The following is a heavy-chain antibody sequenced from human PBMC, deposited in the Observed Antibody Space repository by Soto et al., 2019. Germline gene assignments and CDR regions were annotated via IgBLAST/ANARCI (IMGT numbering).Heavy chain of an antibody. V-gene: IGHV1-69*01. CDR3: ATHGLGVSSPPYFGN. D-gene: IGHD2-8*01. Sequence: QLVQSGSEVKKPGSSVKVSCQASGGTFSGYVVTWVRQAPGQGLEWMGEFVPLFGTTNYAQRFSGRITITAEASTSTAYMELRTLRSDDTAVYYCATHGLGVSSPPYFGNWGQGTLVTVSS. J-gene: IGHJ4*02. CDR1: GGTFSGYV. CDR2: FVPLFGTT.